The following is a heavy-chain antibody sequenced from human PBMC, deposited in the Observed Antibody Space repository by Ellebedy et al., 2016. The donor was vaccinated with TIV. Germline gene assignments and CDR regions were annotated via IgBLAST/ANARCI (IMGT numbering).Heavy chain of an antibody. V-gene: IGHV4-39*07. CDR3: ARGRLGSGEYTRYYYYGMDV. Sequence: MPSETLSLTCTVSGGSISSSSYYWSWIRQPPGKGLEWIGEINHSGRPNYNPSHKSRVTISVDTSKNQFSLKLSSVTAADTAVYYCARGRLGSGEYTRYYYYGMDVWGQGTTVTVSS. CDR2: INHSGRP. CDR1: GGSISSSSYY. J-gene: IGHJ6*02. D-gene: IGHD3-10*01.